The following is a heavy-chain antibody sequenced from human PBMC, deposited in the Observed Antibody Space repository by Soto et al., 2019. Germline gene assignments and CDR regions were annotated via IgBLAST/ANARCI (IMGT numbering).Heavy chain of an antibody. CDR2: IIPIFGTA. Sequence: QVQLVQSGAEVKKPGSSVKVSCKASGGTFSSYAISWVRQAPGQGLEWMGGIIPIFGTANYAQKFQGRVTITADESTSTADMELSSLRSEDTAVYDCARWVQRYEYYYGMDVWGQGTTVTVSS. D-gene: IGHD5-12*01. V-gene: IGHV1-69*12. CDR3: ARWVQRYEYYYGMDV. CDR1: GGTFSSYA. J-gene: IGHJ6*02.